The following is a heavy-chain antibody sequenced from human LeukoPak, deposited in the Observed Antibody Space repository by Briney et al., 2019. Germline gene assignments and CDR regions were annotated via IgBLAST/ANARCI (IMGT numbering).Heavy chain of an antibody. V-gene: IGHV4-34*01. CDR2: INHSGST. CDR3: ARGTKGDRGVIITAVDY. J-gene: IGHJ4*02. Sequence: SETLSLTCAVYGGSFSGYYWSWIRQPPGNGLEWIGEINHSGSTNYNPSLKSRVTISVDTSKNQFSLKLSSVTAADTAVYYCARGTKGDRGVIITAVDYWGQGTLVTVSS. CDR1: GGSFSGYY. D-gene: IGHD3-10*01.